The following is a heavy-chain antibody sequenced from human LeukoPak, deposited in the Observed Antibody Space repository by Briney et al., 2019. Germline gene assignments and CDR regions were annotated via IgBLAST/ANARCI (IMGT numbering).Heavy chain of an antibody. CDR2: INWNGGST. CDR3: ARERYSGSYYAYYYYMDV. Sequence: GGSLRLSCAASGFTFSSYGMSWVRQAPGKGLEWVSGINWNGGSTGYADSVKGRFTISRDNAKNSLYLQMNSLRAEDTALYYCARERYSGSYYAYYYYMDVWGKGTTVTVSS. CDR1: GFTFSSYG. V-gene: IGHV3-20*04. J-gene: IGHJ6*03. D-gene: IGHD1-26*01.